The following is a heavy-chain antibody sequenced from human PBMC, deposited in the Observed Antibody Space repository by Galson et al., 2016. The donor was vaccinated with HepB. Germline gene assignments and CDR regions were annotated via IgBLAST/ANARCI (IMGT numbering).Heavy chain of an antibody. CDR2: IYSGNNT. Sequence: SLRLSCAASGFTVSSNYMSWVRQAPGKGLEWVSVIYSGNNTYYADSVKGRVTISRDNSKNTLYLQMNSLRAEDTAVYYCARFGQGPAFDLWGQGTMVTVSS. D-gene: IGHD3-10*01. CDR3: ARFGQGPAFDL. V-gene: IGHV3-66*01. J-gene: IGHJ3*01. CDR1: GFTVSSNY.